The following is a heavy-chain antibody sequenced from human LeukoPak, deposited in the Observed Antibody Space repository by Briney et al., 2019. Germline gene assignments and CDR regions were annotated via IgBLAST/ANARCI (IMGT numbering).Heavy chain of an antibody. CDR2: ISGDGGSR. CDR3: AAAYFGVDQYYYGMDV. D-gene: IGHD3-3*01. J-gene: IGHJ6*02. V-gene: IGHV3-23*01. CDR1: GFTFSNYA. Sequence: TGGSLRLSCAASGFTFSNYAMSWVRQAPGKGLEWVSAISGDGGSRYYADSVKGRFTISRDKPKNTLYLQMNSLRTEDTAVYYCAAAYFGVDQYYYGMDVWGQGTTVTVSS.